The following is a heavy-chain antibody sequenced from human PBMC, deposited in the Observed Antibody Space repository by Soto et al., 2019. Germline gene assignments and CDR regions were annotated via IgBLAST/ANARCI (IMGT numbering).Heavy chain of an antibody. V-gene: IGHV1-69*13. J-gene: IGHJ4*02. CDR1: GGTFSSYA. D-gene: IGHD2-21*02. CDR3: ARDPGFCGGDCSFDY. CDR2: IIPIFGTA. Sequence: SVKVSCKASGGTFSSYAISWVRQAPGQGLEWMGGIIPIFGTANYAQKFQGRVTITADESTSTAYMELSSLRSEDTAVYYCARDPGFCGGDCSFDYWGQGTLVTLSS.